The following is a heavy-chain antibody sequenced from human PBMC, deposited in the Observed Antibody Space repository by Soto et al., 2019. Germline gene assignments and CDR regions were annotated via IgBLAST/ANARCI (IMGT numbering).Heavy chain of an antibody. V-gene: IGHV3-74*01. CDR1: GFTFSSYW. J-gene: IGHJ4*02. D-gene: IGHD2-15*01. CDR2: INSDGTSI. CDR3: ASPPGYCSGGSCYEFDD. Sequence: GSLRLSFAASGFTFSSYWMHWVRQAPGKGLVWVSRINSDGTSISYADSVKGRFTISRDNAKNTLYLQMNSLRAEDTAVYYCASPPGYCSGGSCYEFDDWGQGTLVTV.